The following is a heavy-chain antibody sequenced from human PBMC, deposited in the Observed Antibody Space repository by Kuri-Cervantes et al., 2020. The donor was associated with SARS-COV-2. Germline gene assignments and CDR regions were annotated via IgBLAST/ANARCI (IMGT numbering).Heavy chain of an antibody. D-gene: IGHD2-2*01. CDR2: ISSSSSYI. J-gene: IGHJ4*02. CDR1: GFTFSSYS. Sequence: GESLKISCAASGFTFSSYSMNWVRQAPGKGLEWVSSISSSSSYIYYADSVKGRFTISRDNAKNSLYLQMNSLRAEDTAVYYCARGIAMAVPREYYFDYWGQGTLVTVSS. CDR3: ARGIAMAVPREYYFDY. V-gene: IGHV3-21*01.